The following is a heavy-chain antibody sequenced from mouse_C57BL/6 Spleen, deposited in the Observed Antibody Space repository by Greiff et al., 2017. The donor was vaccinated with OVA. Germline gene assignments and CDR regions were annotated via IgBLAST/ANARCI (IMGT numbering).Heavy chain of an antibody. J-gene: IGHJ3*01. D-gene: IGHD2-3*01. Sequence: QVQLQQPGAELVKPGASVKLSCKASGYTFTSYWMQWVKQRPGQGLEWIGEIDPSDSYTNYNQKFKGKATLTVDTSSSTAYMQLSSLTSEDSAVYYCAPYDGYSAWFAYWGQGTLVTVSA. CDR2: IDPSDSYT. CDR3: APYDGYSAWFAY. V-gene: IGHV1-50*01. CDR1: GYTFTSYW.